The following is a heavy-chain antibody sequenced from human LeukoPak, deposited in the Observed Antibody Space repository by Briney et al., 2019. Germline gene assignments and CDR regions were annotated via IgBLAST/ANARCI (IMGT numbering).Heavy chain of an antibody. J-gene: IGHJ4*02. V-gene: IGHV3-33*01. Sequence: GGSLRLSCAASGFTFSSYGMHWVRQAPGKGLEWVAVIWYDGSNKYYADSVKGRFTISRDNSKNTLYLQMNSLRAEDTAVYYCARDPTPYYYDSSGYYLGYWGREPWSPSPQ. D-gene: IGHD3-22*01. CDR3: ARDPTPYYYDSSGYYLGY. CDR1: GFTFSSYG. CDR2: IWYDGSNK.